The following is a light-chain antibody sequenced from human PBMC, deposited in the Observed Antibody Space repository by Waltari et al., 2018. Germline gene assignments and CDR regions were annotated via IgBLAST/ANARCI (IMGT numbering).Light chain of an antibody. J-gene: IGKJ3*01. Sequence: EIQMTQSPSSLSASIGDRVTITCRASKSVSNYLSWYQQKPGKAPKLLIYVVSNLQSAVPSRFSASVSGTDFTLTISSLQPEDFAIYYCQQSYSTLMYTFGPGTRVDVK. CDR1: KSVSNY. CDR3: QQSYSTLMYT. CDR2: VVS. V-gene: IGKV1-39*01.